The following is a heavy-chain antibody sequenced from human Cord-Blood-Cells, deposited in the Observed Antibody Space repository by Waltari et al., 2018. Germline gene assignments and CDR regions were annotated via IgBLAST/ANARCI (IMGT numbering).Heavy chain of an antibody. CDR2: ISSSSSYI. J-gene: IGHJ4*02. CDR1: GFTFSSYS. Sequence: EVQLVESGGGLVKPGGSLSLSCAASGFTFSSYSMNWVRQAPGKGLEWVSAISSSSSYIYYADSVKGRFTISRDNDKNSLYLQMNSRRAEDTAVYYCARDRYCSSTSCYDYWGQGTLVTVSS. V-gene: IGHV3-21*01. CDR3: ARDRYCSSTSCYDY. D-gene: IGHD2-2*01.